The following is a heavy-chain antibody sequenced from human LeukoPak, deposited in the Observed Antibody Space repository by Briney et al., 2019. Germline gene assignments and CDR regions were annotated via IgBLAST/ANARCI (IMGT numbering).Heavy chain of an antibody. J-gene: IGHJ3*02. CDR3: ARESIDGMAVAFDI. D-gene: IGHD5-24*01. CDR1: GGSISSGGYY. V-gene: IGHV4-61*02. Sequence: PSQTLSLTCTVSGGSISSGGYYWSWIRQHPGKGLEWIGRIYTSGSTNYNPSLKGRVTMSVDTSKNQFSLKLSSVTAADTAMYYCARESIDGMAVAFDIWGQGTMVTVSS. CDR2: IYTSGST.